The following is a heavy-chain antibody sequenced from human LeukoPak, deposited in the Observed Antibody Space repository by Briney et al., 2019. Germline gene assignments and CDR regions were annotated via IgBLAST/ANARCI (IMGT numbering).Heavy chain of an antibody. CDR1: GYTFTGYY. V-gene: IGHV1-2*02. J-gene: IGHJ4*02. Sequence: ASVKVSCKASGYTFTGYYMHWVRQAPGQGLEWMGWINPNSGGTNYAQKFQGRVTMTRDTSINTAYMELSRLRSDDTAVYYCARGSTVTTLYPFDYWGQGTLVTVSS. CDR3: ARGSTVTTLYPFDY. D-gene: IGHD4-17*01. CDR2: INPNSGGT.